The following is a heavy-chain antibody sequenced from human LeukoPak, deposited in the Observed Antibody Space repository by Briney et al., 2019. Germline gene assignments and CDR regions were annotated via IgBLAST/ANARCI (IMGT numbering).Heavy chain of an antibody. V-gene: IGHV4-39*01. CDR1: GGSISSSSYY. CDR2: IYYSGST. J-gene: IGHJ4*02. D-gene: IGHD3-22*01. Sequence: SETLSLTCTVSGGSISSSSYYWGWIRQPPGKGLEWIGSIYYSGSTYYNPSLKSRVTISADTSKNQFSLKLSSVTAADTAVYYCARSDSSGYYFDYWGRGTLVTVSS. CDR3: ARSDSSGYYFDY.